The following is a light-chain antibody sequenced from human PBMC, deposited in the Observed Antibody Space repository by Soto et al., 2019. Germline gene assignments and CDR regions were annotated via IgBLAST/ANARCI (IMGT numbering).Light chain of an antibody. Sequence: EIVLTQSPVTLYLSPGERATLYCRSSQSVSNNYLAWYQQKPGQAPRLLIYCASNRDTGIPDMFSRSGSGTDFTLTISRLEPEDFAVYYCQQYGSSGTFGQGTKVDIK. J-gene: IGKJ1*01. CDR1: QSVSNNY. V-gene: IGKV3-20*01. CDR3: QQYGSSGT. CDR2: CAS.